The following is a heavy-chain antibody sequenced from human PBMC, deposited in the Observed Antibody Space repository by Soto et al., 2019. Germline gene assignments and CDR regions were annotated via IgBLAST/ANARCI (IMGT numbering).Heavy chain of an antibody. J-gene: IGHJ4*02. CDR2: ISAYNGNT. V-gene: IGHV1-18*01. Sequence: QVQLVQSGAEVKKPGASVKVSCKASGYTFTSYGISWVRQAPGQGLEWMGWISAYNGNTNYAQKLQGRVTMTTDTSTSTAYMELRSLRSDDTAVYYCARVHYDFWSCYYHYFDYWGQGTLVTVSS. D-gene: IGHD3-3*01. CDR1: GYTFTSYG. CDR3: ARVHYDFWSCYYHYFDY.